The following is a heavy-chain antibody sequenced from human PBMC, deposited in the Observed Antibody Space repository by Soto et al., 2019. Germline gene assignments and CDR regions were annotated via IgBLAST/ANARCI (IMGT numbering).Heavy chain of an antibody. CDR2: VRNKVNSYTT. J-gene: IGHJ4*02. D-gene: IGHD2-21*01. Sequence: VPLVESGGGLVQPEGSLRLSCAASGFTFSDYYMDWVRQAPGKGLEWVGRVRNKVNSYTTEYAASVKGRFTVSRDDSRNSLYLQMNSLKTGDTAMYYCSRAGILTTPYYTDYWGLGTLVTVSS. CDR1: GFTFSDYY. V-gene: IGHV3-72*01. CDR3: SRAGILTTPYYTDY.